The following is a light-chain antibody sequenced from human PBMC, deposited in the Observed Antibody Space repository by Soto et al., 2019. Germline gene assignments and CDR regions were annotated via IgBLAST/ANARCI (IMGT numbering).Light chain of an antibody. CDR2: GNT. V-gene: IGLV1-40*01. Sequence: QSVLTQPPSVSGAPGQRVTISCTGSSSHIGAGYDVHWYQQLPGTAPKLLIYGNTNRPSGVPDRFSGSKSGTSASLAVTGLQAEDEADYYCQSYDSSLITSVFGGGTKLTVL. CDR1: SSHIGAGYD. CDR3: QSYDSSLITSV. J-gene: IGLJ2*01.